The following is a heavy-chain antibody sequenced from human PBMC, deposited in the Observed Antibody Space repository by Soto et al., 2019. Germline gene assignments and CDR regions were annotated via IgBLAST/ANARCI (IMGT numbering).Heavy chain of an antibody. J-gene: IGHJ4*02. CDR2: IYWDADK. CDR3: AHRVLRTVFGLVTTTAIYFDF. Sequence: QITLNESGPTPVKPRQTLTLTCTFSGFSLTTSGVGVGWIRQSPGKAPEWLALIYWDADKPYSPSLKSRLTITKDTSTNPVVLTMADLDPADTATYYCAHRVLRTVFGLVTTTAIYFDFWGQGAPVAVSS. D-gene: IGHD3-3*01. CDR1: GFSLTTSGVG. V-gene: IGHV2-5*02.